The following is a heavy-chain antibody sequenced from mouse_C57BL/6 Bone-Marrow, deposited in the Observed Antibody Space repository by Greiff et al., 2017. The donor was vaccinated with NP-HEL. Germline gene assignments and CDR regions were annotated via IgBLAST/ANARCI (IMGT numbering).Heavy chain of an antibody. D-gene: IGHD1-1*01. CDR1: GFTFSDYG. CDR2: ISSGSSTI. J-gene: IGHJ4*01. V-gene: IGHV5-17*01. Sequence: DVQLVESGGGLVKPGGSLKLSCAASGFTFSDYGMHWVRQAPEKGLEWVAYISSGSSTIYYADTVKGRFTISRDNAKNTLFLQMTSLRSEDTAMYYCASPYYYGSSYYAMDYWGQGTSVTVSS. CDR3: ASPYYYGSSYYAMDY.